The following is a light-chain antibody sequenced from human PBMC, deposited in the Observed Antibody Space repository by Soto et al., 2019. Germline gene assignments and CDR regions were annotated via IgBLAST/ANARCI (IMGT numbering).Light chain of an antibody. Sequence: EIVLTQSPGTLSLSPGERATLSCRASQSVTGSYLAWYQQRPGQAPRLLMYGASSRATGIPDRFSGSGSGTDFTLTISRLAPEDFAVYYCQQYGSSPRTFGGGTKVEIK. CDR1: QSVTGSY. CDR2: GAS. CDR3: QQYGSSPRT. J-gene: IGKJ4*01. V-gene: IGKV3-20*01.